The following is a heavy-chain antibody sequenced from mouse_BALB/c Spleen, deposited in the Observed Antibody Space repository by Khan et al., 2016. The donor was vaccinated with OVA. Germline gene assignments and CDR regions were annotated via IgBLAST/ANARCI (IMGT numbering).Heavy chain of an antibody. Sequence: EVQLVESGGGLVKPGGSLKLSCAASGFTFSTFAVSWVRQTPEKRLEWVASISSGGSTFYPDILKGRLTISRDNARNILYLQMNSLRAENTAMYYCAREVHGSNCAWFAYWGQGTLVTVSA. V-gene: IGHV5-6-5*01. CDR3: AREVHGSNCAWFAY. D-gene: IGHD1-1*01. J-gene: IGHJ3*01. CDR2: ISSGGST. CDR1: GFTFSTFA.